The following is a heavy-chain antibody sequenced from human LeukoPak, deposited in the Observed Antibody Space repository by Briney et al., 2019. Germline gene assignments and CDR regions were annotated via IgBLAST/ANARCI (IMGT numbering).Heavy chain of an antibody. V-gene: IGHV3-7*03. CDR3: ARRYFDY. J-gene: IGHJ4*02. CDR1: GFTFSSNW. CDR2: IKPGGSEK. Sequence: GGSLRLSCATSGFTFSSNWMSWVRHAPGRGLEWVANIKPGGSEKYYADSVKGRFIISRDNAKNALYLQMSSLRAEDTAIYYCARRYFDYWGQGTLVTVSS.